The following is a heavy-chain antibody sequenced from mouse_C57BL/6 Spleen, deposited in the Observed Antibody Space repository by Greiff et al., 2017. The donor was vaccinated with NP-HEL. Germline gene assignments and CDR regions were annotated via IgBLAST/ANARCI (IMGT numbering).Heavy chain of an antibody. V-gene: IGHV5-17*01. CDR1: GFTFSDYG. Sequence: EVNVVESGGGLVKPGGSLKLSCAASGFTFSDYGMHWVRQAPEKGLEWVAYISSGSSTIYYADTVKGRFTISRDNAKNTLFLQMTSLRSEDTAMYYCARKYGSQYYYAMDYWGQGTSVTVSS. CDR3: ARKYGSQYYYAMDY. D-gene: IGHD1-1*01. J-gene: IGHJ4*01. CDR2: ISSGSSTI.